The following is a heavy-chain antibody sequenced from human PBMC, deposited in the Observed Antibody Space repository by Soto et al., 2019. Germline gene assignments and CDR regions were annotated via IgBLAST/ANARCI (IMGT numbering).Heavy chain of an antibody. V-gene: IGHV1-69*13. CDR2: IIPIFGTA. CDR1: GGTFSSYA. Sequence: ASVKVSCKASGGTFSSYAISWVRQAPGQGLEWMGGIIPIFGTANYAQKFQGRVTITADESTSTAYMELSSLRSEDTAVYYCARPLERRYGMDVWGQWTTVTVSS. D-gene: IGHD1-1*01. J-gene: IGHJ6*02. CDR3: ARPLERRYGMDV.